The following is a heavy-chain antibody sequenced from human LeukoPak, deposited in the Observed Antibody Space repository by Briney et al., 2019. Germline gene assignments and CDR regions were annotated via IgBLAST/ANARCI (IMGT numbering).Heavy chain of an antibody. J-gene: IGHJ4*02. V-gene: IGHV3-15*01. D-gene: IGHD3-22*01. Sequence: GGSLRLSCAASGFTFSSYWMSWVRQAPGKGLEWVGRIKSKTDGGTTDYAAPVKGRFTISRDDSKNTLYLQMNSLKTEDTAVYYCTTDPNYYDSSGSNDYWGQGTLVTVSS. CDR2: IKSKTDGGTT. CDR1: GFTFSSYW. CDR3: TTDPNYYDSSGSNDY.